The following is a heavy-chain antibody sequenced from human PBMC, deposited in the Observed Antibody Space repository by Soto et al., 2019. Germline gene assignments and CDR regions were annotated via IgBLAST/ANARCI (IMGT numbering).Heavy chain of an antibody. CDR1: GFTFSSYS. V-gene: IGHV3-21*01. J-gene: IGHJ2*01. CDR3: ARDRGVRNWYFDL. Sequence: EVQLVESGGGLVKPGGSLRLSCAASGFTFSSYSMNWVRQAPGKGLEWVSSISSSSSYIYYADSVKGRFTISRDNAKNSLYLQMNSLRAEDTAVYYCARDRGVRNWYFDLWGRGTLVTVSS. CDR2: ISSSSSYI. D-gene: IGHD2-8*02.